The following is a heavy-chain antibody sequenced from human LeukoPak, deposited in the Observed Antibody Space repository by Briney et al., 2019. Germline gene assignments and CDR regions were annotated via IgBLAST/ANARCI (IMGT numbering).Heavy chain of an antibody. J-gene: IGHJ4*02. CDR2: MSNSGSTI. V-gene: IGHV3-11*01. Sequence: GGSLRLSCAASGFSFSDYYMSWIRQAPGKGQEWVSYMSNSGSTIYYADSVKGRFTISRDNTKNSLYLQMNSLRAEDTAVYYCASVLWFGGIFFDYWGQGTLVTVSS. CDR3: ASVLWFGGIFFDY. D-gene: IGHD3-10*01. CDR1: GFSFSDYY.